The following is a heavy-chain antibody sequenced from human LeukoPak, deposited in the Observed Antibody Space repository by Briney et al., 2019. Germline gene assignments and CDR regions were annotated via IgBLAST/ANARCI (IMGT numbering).Heavy chain of an antibody. CDR1: GFTVSSNY. CDR3: ARVAYSYGSLIFDY. D-gene: IGHD5-18*01. V-gene: IGHV3-53*01. J-gene: IGHJ4*02. Sequence: GGSLRLSCAASGFTVSSNYMSWVRQAPGKGLEWVSVIYSGGSTYYADSVKGRFTISRDNSKNTLYLQMNSLRAEDTAVYYCARVAYSYGSLIFDYWGQGTLVTVSS. CDR2: IYSGGST.